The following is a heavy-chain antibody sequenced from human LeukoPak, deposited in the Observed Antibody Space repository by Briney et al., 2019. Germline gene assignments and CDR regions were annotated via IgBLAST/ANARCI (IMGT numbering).Heavy chain of an antibody. D-gene: IGHD6-25*01. J-gene: IGHJ6*03. Sequence: GGSLRLSCAASGITFSSYAMHWVRQAPGKGLEWVAVISYDGSNKYYADSVKGRFTISRDNSKNTLYLQMNSLRAEDTAVYYCAKDSRAALVGPYYMDVWGKGTTVTISS. CDR3: AKDSRAALVGPYYMDV. CDR2: ISYDGSNK. V-gene: IGHV3-30*04. CDR1: GITFSSYA.